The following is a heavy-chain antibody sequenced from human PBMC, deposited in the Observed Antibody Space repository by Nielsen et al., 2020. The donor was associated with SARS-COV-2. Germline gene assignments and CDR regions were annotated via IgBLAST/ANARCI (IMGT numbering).Heavy chain of an antibody. CDR3: VRDPGRGYDC. CDR2: IKDDGRST. V-gene: IGHV3-74*01. CDR1: GFTFRTSW. J-gene: IGHJ4*02. D-gene: IGHD5-12*01. Sequence: GESLKISCTVSGFTFRTSWMHWVRQVPGKGLVWVSGIKDDGRSTYYADSVKGRFSISRDNAQNTLYLQMNSLRDEDTAVYYCVRDPGRGYDCWGQGTLVTVSS.